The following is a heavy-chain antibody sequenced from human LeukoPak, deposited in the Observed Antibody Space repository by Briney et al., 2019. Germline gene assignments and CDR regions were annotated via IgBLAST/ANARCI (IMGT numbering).Heavy chain of an antibody. V-gene: IGHV4-39*07. J-gene: IGHJ6*03. CDR1: GDSISLSFYY. CDR2: VYYSGTT. CDR3: ARGQPGWNMDV. Sequence: SETLSLTCSVSGDSISLSFYYWGWIRQPPGTALEWIGSVYYSGTTSYNPSLKSRVTISVDMSKNHFSLRLRSVTAADTAVYYCARGQPGWNMDVWGKGTTVTVSS. D-gene: IGHD1-14*01.